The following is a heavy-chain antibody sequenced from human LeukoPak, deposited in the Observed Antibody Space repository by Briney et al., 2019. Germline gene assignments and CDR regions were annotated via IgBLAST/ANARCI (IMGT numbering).Heavy chain of an antibody. CDR3: ARVNYDFWSGYYSFYYYYMDV. V-gene: IGHV1-69*13. CDR1: GYTFTSYG. J-gene: IGHJ6*03. D-gene: IGHD3-3*01. Sequence: GASVKVSCKASGYTFTSYGISWVRQAPGQGLEWMGGIIPIFGTANYAQKFQGRVTITADESTSTAYMELSSLRSEDTAVYYCARVNYDFWSGYYSFYYYYMDVWGKGTTVTVSS. CDR2: IIPIFGTA.